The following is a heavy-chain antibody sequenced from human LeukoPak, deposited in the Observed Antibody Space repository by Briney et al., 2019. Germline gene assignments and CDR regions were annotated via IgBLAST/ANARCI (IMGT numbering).Heavy chain of an antibody. CDR3: ARDRDFWSGPPIGMDV. V-gene: IGHV4-59*12. J-gene: IGHJ6*02. Sequence: SETLSLTCTVSGGSISSYYWSWIRQPPGKGLEWIGYIYYSGSTYYNPSLKSRVTISVDTSKNQFSLKLSSVTAADTAVYYCARDRDFWSGPPIGMDVWGQGTTVTVSS. D-gene: IGHD3-3*01. CDR1: GGSISSYY. CDR2: IYYSGST.